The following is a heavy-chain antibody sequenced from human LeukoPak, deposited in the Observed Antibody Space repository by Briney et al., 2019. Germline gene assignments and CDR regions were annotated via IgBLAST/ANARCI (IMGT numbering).Heavy chain of an antibody. CDR3: KSGGAAPGSFDN. J-gene: IGHJ4*02. CDR1: GFTFSDYW. D-gene: IGHD6-13*01. V-gene: IGHV3-7*01. Sequence: WGSLRLSCAASGFTFSDYWMSWMRQAPGKGLEWVANIKYDGDEGYYVDSVKGRFTISRDNAKSSLYLQLNSLRVEDTAVYYCKSGGAAPGSFDNWGQGTLVTVSP. CDR2: IKYDGDEG.